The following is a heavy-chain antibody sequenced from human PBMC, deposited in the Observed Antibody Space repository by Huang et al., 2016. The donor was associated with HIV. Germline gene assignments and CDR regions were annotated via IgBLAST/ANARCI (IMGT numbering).Heavy chain of an antibody. CDR3: ACSLAMVTEGWFDP. D-gene: IGHD5-18*01. CDR1: GGTFSSYA. CDR2: IIPILGTA. Sequence: QVQLVQSGAEVKKPGSSVKVSCKASGGTFSSYAISWVRQAPGQGLKWMGGIIPILGTANYAQKFQGRVTITADEATSTAYMELSSLRSEDTAVYYCACSLAMVTEGWFDPWGQGTLVTVSS. V-gene: IGHV1-69*01. J-gene: IGHJ5*02.